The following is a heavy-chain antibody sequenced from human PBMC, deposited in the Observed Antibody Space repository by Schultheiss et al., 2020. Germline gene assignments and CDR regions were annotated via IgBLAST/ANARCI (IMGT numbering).Heavy chain of an antibody. CDR1: GFTFSSYA. V-gene: IGHV4-34*01. CDR2: INHSGST. J-gene: IGHJ4*02. CDR3: ARVGEIVAAGTVDY. D-gene: IGHD6-13*01. Sequence: GSLRLSCAASGFTFSSYAMHWVRQAPGKGLVWIGEINHSGSTNYNPSLKSRVTISVDTSKNQFSLKLSSVTAADTAVYYCARVGEIVAAGTVDYWGQGTLVTVSS.